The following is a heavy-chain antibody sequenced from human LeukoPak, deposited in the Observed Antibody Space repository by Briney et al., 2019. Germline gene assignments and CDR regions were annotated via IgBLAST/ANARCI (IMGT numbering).Heavy chain of an antibody. V-gene: IGHV3-53*01. D-gene: IGHD5-12*01. CDR2: IYNSGTT. CDR3: AKTSRAYSNYDSPFDY. J-gene: IGHJ4*02. Sequence: SGGSLRLSCAASGFSVSSNYMSWVRQAPGKGLEWVAVIYNSGTTKYADSVKGRFTIARDSSKNTLYLQMNSLRAEDTAVYYCAKTSRAYSNYDSPFDYWGQGTLVTVSS. CDR1: GFSVSSNY.